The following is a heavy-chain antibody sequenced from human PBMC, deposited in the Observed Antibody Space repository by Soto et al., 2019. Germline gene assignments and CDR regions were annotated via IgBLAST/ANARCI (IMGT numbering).Heavy chain of an antibody. CDR1: GYTFTSYG. J-gene: IGHJ5*02. V-gene: IGHV1-18*01. D-gene: IGHD3-10*01. CDR3: ARVVVLRGVNWFDP. CDR2: ISANNGNT. Sequence: QVQLVQSGAEVKKPGASVKVSCKASGYTFTSYGITWVRQAPGQGLEWMGWISANNGNTNYAQKFQGRVTMTTDTATTTLYRELRSLRSDDTAVYYCARVVVLRGVNWFDPWGQGTLVTVSS.